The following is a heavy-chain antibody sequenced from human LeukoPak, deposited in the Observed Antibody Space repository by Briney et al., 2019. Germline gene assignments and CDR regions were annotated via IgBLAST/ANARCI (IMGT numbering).Heavy chain of an antibody. J-gene: IGHJ4*02. CDR3: ARWDDSSGYKFDY. D-gene: IGHD3-22*01. Sequence: SETLSLTCAVYGGSFSGYYWSWLRQPPGKGLEWIGEINHSGSTNYNPSLKSRVTISVDTSKNQFSLKLSSVAAADTAVYYCARWDDSSGYKFDYWGQGTLVTVSS. CDR1: GGSFSGYY. V-gene: IGHV4-34*01. CDR2: INHSGST.